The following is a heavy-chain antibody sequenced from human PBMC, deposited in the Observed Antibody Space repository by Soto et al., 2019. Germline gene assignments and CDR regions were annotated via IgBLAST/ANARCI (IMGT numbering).Heavy chain of an antibody. D-gene: IGHD3-22*01. J-gene: IGHJ3*02. CDR2: IYYSGST. Sequence: SETLSLTCTVSGGSISSYYWSWIRQPPGKGLEWIGYIYYSGSTNYNPSLKSRVTISVDTSKNQFSLKLSSVTAADTAVHYCARANYYDSSGYYVDAFDIWGQGTMVTVSS. CDR1: GGSISSYY. CDR3: ARANYYDSSGYYVDAFDI. V-gene: IGHV4-59*01.